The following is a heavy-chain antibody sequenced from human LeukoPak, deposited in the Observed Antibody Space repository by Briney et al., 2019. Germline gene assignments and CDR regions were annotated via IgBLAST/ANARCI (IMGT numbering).Heavy chain of an antibody. CDR1: GGSISSSSYY. CDR2: IYYSGST. J-gene: IGHJ3*02. D-gene: IGHD1-26*01. V-gene: IGHV4-61*05. CDR3: ARHVRGASNAFDI. Sequence: PSETLSLTCTVSGGSISSSSYYWSWVRQPPGKGLEWIGYIYYSGSTNYNPSLKSRVTISVDTSKNQFSLKLSSVTAADTAVYYCARHVRGASNAFDIWGQGTMVTVSS.